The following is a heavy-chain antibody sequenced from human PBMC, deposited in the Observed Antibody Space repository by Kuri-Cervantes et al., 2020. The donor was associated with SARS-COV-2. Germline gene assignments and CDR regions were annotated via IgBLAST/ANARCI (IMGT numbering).Heavy chain of an antibody. V-gene: IGHV4-59*01. CDR2: IYYSGST. D-gene: IGHD2-2*01. J-gene: IGHJ3*02. Sequence: ESLKISCTVSGGSISSYYWSWIRQPPGKGLEWIGYIYYSGSTNYNPSLKSRVTISVDTSKNQFSLKLSSVTAADTAVYYCAREGSSSTSFDAFDIWGQGTVVTVSS. CDR1: GGSISSYY. CDR3: AREGSSSTSFDAFDI.